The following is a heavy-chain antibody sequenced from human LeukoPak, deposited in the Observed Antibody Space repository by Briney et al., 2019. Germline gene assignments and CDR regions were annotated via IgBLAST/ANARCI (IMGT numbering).Heavy chain of an antibody. Sequence: GGSLRLSCAASGFTFSSYAMNWVRQAPGKGLEWVSSISSSSSYIYYADSVKGRFTISRDNAKNSLYLQMNSLRAEDTAVYYCAREDYYDSSGYYPWGQGTLVTVSS. CDR1: GFTFSSYA. J-gene: IGHJ5*02. CDR3: AREDYYDSSGYYP. CDR2: ISSSSSYI. D-gene: IGHD3-22*01. V-gene: IGHV3-21*01.